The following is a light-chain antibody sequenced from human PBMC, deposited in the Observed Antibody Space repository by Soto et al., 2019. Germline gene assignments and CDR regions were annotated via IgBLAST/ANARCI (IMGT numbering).Light chain of an antibody. V-gene: IGLV2-23*03. J-gene: IGLJ2*01. CDR1: SSDVGTYNL. CDR2: EGS. CDR3: CSYAGISTFVV. Sequence: QSALTQPASVSGSPGQSITISCTGTSSDVGTYNLVSWYQQHPGKAPKLMIYEGSKRPSGVSNRFSGSKSGNTASLTISGLQAEDEADYYCCSYAGISTFVVFGGGTKLTAL.